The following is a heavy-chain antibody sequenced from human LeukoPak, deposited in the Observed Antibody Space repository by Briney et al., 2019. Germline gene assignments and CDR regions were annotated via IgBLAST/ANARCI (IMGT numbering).Heavy chain of an antibody. D-gene: IGHD5-12*01. Sequence: SETLSLTCTVSGGSISSYSWSWIRQPPGKGLEWIGSIYYSGSTNYNPSLKSRVTMSVDTSKNQFSLKLSSVTAADTAVYYCARHGGESIVAMILHAFDIWGQGIMVTVSS. CDR3: ARHGGESIVAMILHAFDI. CDR1: GGSISSYS. CDR2: IYYSGST. V-gene: IGHV4-59*08. J-gene: IGHJ3*02.